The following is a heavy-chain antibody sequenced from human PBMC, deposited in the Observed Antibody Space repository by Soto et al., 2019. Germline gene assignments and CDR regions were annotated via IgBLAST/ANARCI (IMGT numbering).Heavy chain of an antibody. CDR2: INQDGSEK. D-gene: IGHD1-26*01. Sequence: LSLSCAASGFTFSSYWMSWVRQAPGKGLEWVARINQDGSEKYYVDSVKGRFTISRDNAKNSLYLQMNSLRAEDTAVYYCARDYPGGSYYDYWGQGTLVTVSS. V-gene: IGHV3-7*03. CDR3: ARDYPGGSYYDY. J-gene: IGHJ4*02. CDR1: GFTFSSYW.